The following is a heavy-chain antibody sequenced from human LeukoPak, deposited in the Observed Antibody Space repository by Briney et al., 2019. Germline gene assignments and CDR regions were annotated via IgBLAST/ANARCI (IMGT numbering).Heavy chain of an antibody. Sequence: SETLSLTCAVYGGSFSGYYWSWIRQPPGKGLEWIGEINHSGSTNYNPSLKSRVTISVDTSKNQFSLKLSSVTAADTAVYYCARVRVRFVATIRSHYFDYWGQRTLVTVSS. V-gene: IGHV4-34*01. CDR1: GGSFSGYY. J-gene: IGHJ4*02. CDR2: INHSGST. D-gene: IGHD5-12*01. CDR3: ARVRVRFVATIRSHYFDY.